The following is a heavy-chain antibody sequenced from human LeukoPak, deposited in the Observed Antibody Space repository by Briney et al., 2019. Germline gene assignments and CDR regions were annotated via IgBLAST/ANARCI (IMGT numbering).Heavy chain of an antibody. V-gene: IGHV3-64*01. CDR1: GFTFSSYA. CDR3: ARVSGGNYGY. CDR2: ISSNGIST. Sequence: PGGSLRLSCAASGFTFSSYAMHWVRQAPGKGLEYVSAISSNGISTYYASSVKGRFTISRDNSKNTLYLQMGSLRLEDMAVYYCARVSGGNYGYWGQGTPVTVSS. D-gene: IGHD4-17*01. J-gene: IGHJ4*02.